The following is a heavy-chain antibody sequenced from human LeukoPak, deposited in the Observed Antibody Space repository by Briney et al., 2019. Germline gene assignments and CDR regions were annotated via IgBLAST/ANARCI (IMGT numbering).Heavy chain of an antibody. D-gene: IGHD5-18*01. CDR1: VGSFSGYH. CDR3: ARGRIQLWLRYYYYMDV. CDR2: INHSGST. J-gene: IGHJ6*03. V-gene: IGHV4-34*01. Sequence: PSETLSLTCAVYVGSFSGYHWNWIRQPPGKGLEWIGEINHSGSTNYNPSLKSRVTISVDTSKNQFSLKLSSVTAADTAVYYCARGRIQLWLRYYYYMDVWGKGTTVTVSS.